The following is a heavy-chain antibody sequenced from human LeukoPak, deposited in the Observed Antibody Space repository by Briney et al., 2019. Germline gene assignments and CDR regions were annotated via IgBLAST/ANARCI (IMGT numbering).Heavy chain of an antibody. CDR2: ISSSGSTI. CDR3: ARAIAAAGIITIYYYGMDV. Sequence: GGSLRLSCAASGFTFSDYYMSWIRQAPGKGLEWVSYISSSGSTIYYADSVKGRFTISRDNAKNSPYLQMNSLRAEDTAVYYCARAIAAAGIITIYYYGMDVCGQGTTFTVSS. D-gene: IGHD6-13*01. CDR1: GFTFSDYY. J-gene: IGHJ6*02. V-gene: IGHV3-11*01.